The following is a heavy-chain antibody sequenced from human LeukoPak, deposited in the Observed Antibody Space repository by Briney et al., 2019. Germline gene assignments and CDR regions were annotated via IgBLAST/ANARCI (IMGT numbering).Heavy chain of an antibody. CDR1: GGSFSGYY. CDR3: ARALIVTPASCYMDV. J-gene: IGHJ6*03. V-gene: IGHV4-34*01. CDR2: INESGDT. D-gene: IGHD3-22*01. Sequence: KASETLSLTCAVFGGSFSGYYWSWIRQAPGKGLEWIGEINESGDTKYNPSLKSRVTISVDTSKNQFSLNVKSVIAADTAVYYCARALIVTPASCYMDVWGKGTTVTVSS.